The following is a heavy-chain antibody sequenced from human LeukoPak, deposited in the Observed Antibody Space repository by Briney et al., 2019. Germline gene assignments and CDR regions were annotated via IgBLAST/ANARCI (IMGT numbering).Heavy chain of an antibody. CDR3: ARHLLYDFWSGYYDFDY. J-gene: IGHJ4*02. CDR2: IYYSGST. V-gene: IGHV4-39*01. CDR1: GGSISSSSYY. Sequence: PSETLSLTRTVSGGSISSSSYYWGWIRQPPGKGLEWIGSIYYSGSTYYNPSLKSRVTISIDTSKNQFSLKLSSVTAADTAVYYCARHLLYDFWSGYYDFDYWGQGTLVTVSS. D-gene: IGHD3-3*01.